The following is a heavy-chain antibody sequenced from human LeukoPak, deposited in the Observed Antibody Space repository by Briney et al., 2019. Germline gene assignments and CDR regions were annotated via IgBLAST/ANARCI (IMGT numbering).Heavy chain of an antibody. V-gene: IGHV3-20*04. CDR1: GFTFGDYG. J-gene: IGHJ4*01. CDR2: INWNGGNT. D-gene: IGHD1-26*01. Sequence: GGSLRLSCAASGFTFGDYGMSWVRQAPGKGLGWVSSINWNGGNTAYVDSVKGRFTISRDNSKNSLYLQMNSLRAEDTAVYYCAKGGSGSYAVDYGGRGTLVTVSS. CDR3: AKGGSGSYAVDY.